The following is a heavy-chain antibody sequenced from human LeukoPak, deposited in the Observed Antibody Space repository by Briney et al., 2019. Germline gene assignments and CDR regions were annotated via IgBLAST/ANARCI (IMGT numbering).Heavy chain of an antibody. V-gene: IGHV4-59*01. D-gene: IGHD1-7*01. CDR3: ARGYHWNYGWFDP. CDR2: YSSTGDS. CDR1: SDSIGNYY. J-gene: IGHJ5*02. Sequence: SETLSVTCTVSSDSIGNYYWTGIRQSPGKRLEWLGYYSSTGDSEYNPSLKSRVTMSVDMFKNQFSLKLTSVTAADTAVYFCARGYHWNYGWFDPWGQGTLVTVSS.